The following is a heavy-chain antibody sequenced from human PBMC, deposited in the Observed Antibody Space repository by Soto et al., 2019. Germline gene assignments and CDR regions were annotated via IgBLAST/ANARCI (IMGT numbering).Heavy chain of an antibody. V-gene: IGHV1-69*13. CDR1: GGTFSSYA. CDR3: ARVGGYCSSTSCYTEDYYYYGMDV. Sequence: SVKVSCKASGGTFSSYAISWVRQAPGQGLEWMGGIIPVFGTANYAQKFQGRVTITADESTSTAYMELSSLRSEDTAVYYCARVGGYCSSTSCYTEDYYYYGMDVWGQGTTVTVSS. J-gene: IGHJ6*02. D-gene: IGHD2-2*02. CDR2: IIPVFGTA.